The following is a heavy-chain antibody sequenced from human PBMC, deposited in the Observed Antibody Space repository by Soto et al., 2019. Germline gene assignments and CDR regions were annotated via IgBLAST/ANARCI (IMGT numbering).Heavy chain of an antibody. J-gene: IGHJ6*02. Sequence: SETLSLTCAVYGGSFSGYYWSWIRQPPGKGLEWIGEINHSGSTNYNPSLKSRVTISVDTSKNQFSLKLSSVTAADTAVYYCARGFCSSTSGYGTRYYYYGMDVWGQGTTVTVSS. V-gene: IGHV4-34*01. CDR1: GGSFSGYY. CDR3: ARGFCSSTSGYGTRYYYYGMDV. CDR2: INHSGST. D-gene: IGHD2-2*01.